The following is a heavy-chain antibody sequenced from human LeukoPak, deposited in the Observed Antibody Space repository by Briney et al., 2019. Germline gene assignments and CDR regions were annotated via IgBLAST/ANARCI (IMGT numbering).Heavy chain of an antibody. V-gene: IGHV4-61*05. CDR1: GGSIRSSSYY. Sequence: SETLSLTCSVSGGSIRSSSYYWAWIRQPPGKGLEYIGYIFYSGTTNYNPSLKSRVTISVDTSKNQFSLRLSSVTAADTAVYYCASNWSDFDYWGPGILVTVSS. CDR2: IFYSGTT. CDR3: ASNWSDFDY. J-gene: IGHJ4*02. D-gene: IGHD1-1*01.